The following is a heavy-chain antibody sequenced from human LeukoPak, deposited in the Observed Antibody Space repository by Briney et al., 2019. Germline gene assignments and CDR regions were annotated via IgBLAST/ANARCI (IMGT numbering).Heavy chain of an antibody. CDR1: GFTFSSYA. D-gene: IGHD3-22*01. CDR3: AKDGPHYYDSSGYYYVGSPFDY. V-gene: IGHV3-23*01. Sequence: GGSLRLSCAASGFTFSSYAMSWVRLAPGKGLEWVSAISGSGGSTYYADSVKGRFTISRDNSKNTLYLQMNSLRAEDTAVYYCAKDGPHYYDSSGYYYVGSPFDYWGQGTLVTVSS. CDR2: ISGSGGST. J-gene: IGHJ4*02.